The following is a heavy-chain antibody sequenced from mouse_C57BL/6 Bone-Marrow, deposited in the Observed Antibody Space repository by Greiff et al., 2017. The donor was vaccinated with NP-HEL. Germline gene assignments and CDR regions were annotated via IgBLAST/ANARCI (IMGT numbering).Heavy chain of an antibody. CDR3: ARPRGGAMDY. Sequence: VQLQESGAELARPGASVKLSCKASGYTFTSYGISWVKQRTGQGLEWIGEIYPRSGNTYYNEKFKGKATLTADKSSSTAYMELRSLTSEDSAVYFCARPRGGAMDYWGQGTSVTVSS. J-gene: IGHJ4*01. CDR2: IYPRSGNT. V-gene: IGHV1-81*01. CDR1: GYTFTSYG.